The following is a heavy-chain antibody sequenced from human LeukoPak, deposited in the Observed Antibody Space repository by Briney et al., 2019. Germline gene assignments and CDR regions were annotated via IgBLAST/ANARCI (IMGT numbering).Heavy chain of an antibody. CDR3: ARGDMFHYDSSGLDY. CDR2: IYYSGST. D-gene: IGHD3-22*01. CDR1: GGSISSGGYY. V-gene: IGHV4-30-4*08. J-gene: IGHJ4*02. Sequence: SQTLSLTCTVSGGSISSGGYYWSWIRQHPGKGLEWIGYIYYSGSTYYNPSLKSRVTISVDTSKNQFSLKLSSVTAADTAVYYCARGDMFHYDSSGLDYWGQGTLVTVSS.